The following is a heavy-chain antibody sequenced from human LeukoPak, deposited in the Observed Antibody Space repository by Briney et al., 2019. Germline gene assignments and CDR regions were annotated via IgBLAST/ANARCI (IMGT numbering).Heavy chain of an antibody. CDR3: AKDGPRIGGITARYFDY. Sequence: GGSLRLSCAASGFTFSSYAMHWVRQAPGKGLEWVAVISYDGSNKYYADSVKGRFTISRDNSKNTLYLQMSSLRAEDTAVYYCAKDGPRIGGITARYFDYWGQGTLVTVSS. V-gene: IGHV3-30-3*01. CDR2: ISYDGSNK. J-gene: IGHJ4*02. D-gene: IGHD1-7*01. CDR1: GFTFSSYA.